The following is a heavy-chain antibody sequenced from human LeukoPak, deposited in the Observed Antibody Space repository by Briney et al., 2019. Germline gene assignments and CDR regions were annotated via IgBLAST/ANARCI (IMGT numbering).Heavy chain of an antibody. J-gene: IGHJ4*02. Sequence: GGSLRLSCAASGFTFSSYGMHWVRQAPGKGLEWVAVISYDGSNKYYADSVKGRFTISRDNSKNTLYLQMNSLRAEDTAVYYCAKGSITMVRGVIIPPFDYWGQGTLVTVS. CDR2: ISYDGSNK. D-gene: IGHD3-10*01. V-gene: IGHV3-30*18. CDR1: GFTFSSYG. CDR3: AKGSITMVRGVIIPPFDY.